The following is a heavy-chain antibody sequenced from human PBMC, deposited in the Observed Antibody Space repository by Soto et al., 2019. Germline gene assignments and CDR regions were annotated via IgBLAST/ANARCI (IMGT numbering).Heavy chain of an antibody. Sequence: ASVKVSCKASGGTFNSYAISWVRQAPGQGLEWMGGIIPIFGTANYAQKFQGRVTITADESTSTAYMELSSLRSEDTAVYYCATRRGGYVARYYYGMDVWGQGTTVTVSS. V-gene: IGHV1-69*13. CDR2: IIPIFGTA. J-gene: IGHJ6*02. D-gene: IGHD5-12*01. CDR3: ATRRGGYVARYYYGMDV. CDR1: GGTFNSYA.